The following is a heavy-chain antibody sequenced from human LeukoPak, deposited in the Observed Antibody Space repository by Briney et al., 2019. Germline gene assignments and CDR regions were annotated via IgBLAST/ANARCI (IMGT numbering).Heavy chain of an antibody. Sequence: GGSLRLSCVASGFTFSSYAMSWVRQAPGKGLEWVSAISGSGGSTYYADSVKGRFTISRDNSKNTLYLQMNSLRAEDTAVYYCAKGIGGSTSYYYYYYYMDVWGKGTTVTVSS. CDR1: GFTFSSYA. J-gene: IGHJ6*03. CDR3: AKGIGGSTSYYYYYYYMDV. CDR2: ISGSGGST. D-gene: IGHD2-2*01. V-gene: IGHV3-23*01.